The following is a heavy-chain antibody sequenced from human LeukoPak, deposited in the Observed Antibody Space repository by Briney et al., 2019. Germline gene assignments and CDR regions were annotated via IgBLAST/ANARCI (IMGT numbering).Heavy chain of an antibody. V-gene: IGHV4-59*01. D-gene: IGHD1/OR15-1a*01. CDR1: GVSITSYD. CDR2: IYYSGST. CDR3: ARKQGDY. J-gene: IGHJ4*02. Sequence: SETLCLTCTVSGVSITSYDWTWVRQPPGKGLEWIGYIYYSGSTNYNPSLKSRVTISVDTSKNKFSLRLSSVTAADTAVYYCARKQGDYWGQGTLVTVSS.